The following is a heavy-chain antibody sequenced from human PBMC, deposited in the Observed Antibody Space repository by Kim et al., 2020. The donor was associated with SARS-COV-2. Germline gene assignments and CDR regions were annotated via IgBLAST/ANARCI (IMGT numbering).Heavy chain of an antibody. CDR2: ISAYNGNT. Sequence: ASVKVSCKASGYTFTSYGISWVRQAPGQGLEWMGWISAYNGNTNYAQKLQGRVTMTTDTSTSTAYMELRSLRSDDTAVYYCARDRLGVPASTPNWFDPWGQGTLVTVSS. D-gene: IGHD2-2*01. J-gene: IGHJ5*02. V-gene: IGHV1-18*01. CDR3: ARDRLGVPASTPNWFDP. CDR1: GYTFTSYG.